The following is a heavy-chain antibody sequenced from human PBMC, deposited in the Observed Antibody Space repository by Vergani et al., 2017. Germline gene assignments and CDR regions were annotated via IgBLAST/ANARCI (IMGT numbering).Heavy chain of an antibody. CDR1: GGSISSYY. J-gene: IGHJ6*03. CDR2: IYYSGST. V-gene: IGHV4-59*01. CDR3: ARVVVGPAAIHYYYYYYMDV. D-gene: IGHD2-2*01. Sequence: QVQLQESGRGLVKPSETLSLTCTVSGGSISSYYWSWIRQPPGKGLEWIGYIYYSGSTNYNPSLKSRVTISVDTSKNQFSLKLSSVTAADTAVYYCARVVVGPAAIHYYYYYYMDVWGKGTMVTVSS.